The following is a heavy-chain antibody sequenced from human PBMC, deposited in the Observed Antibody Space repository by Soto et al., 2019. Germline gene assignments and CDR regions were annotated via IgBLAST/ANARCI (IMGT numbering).Heavy chain of an antibody. CDR3: ARDPLYFGETGYFDY. CDR2: IDSSSSFI. Sequence: GGSLRLSCAASGFTFSSHAMNWVRQAPGKGLEWISSIDSSSSFIYYADSVKGRFTISRDNAKNSVFLHMSSLRADDTAVYYCARDPLYFGETGYFDYWGQGVLVTVSS. V-gene: IGHV3-21*06. D-gene: IGHD3-10*01. CDR1: GFTFSSHA. J-gene: IGHJ4*02.